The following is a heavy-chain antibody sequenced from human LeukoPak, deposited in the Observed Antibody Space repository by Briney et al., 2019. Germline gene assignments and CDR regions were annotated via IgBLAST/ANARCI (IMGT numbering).Heavy chain of an antibody. CDR3: ASSDELRYFDWFSRDYYYGMDV. V-gene: IGHV1-8*01. CDR2: MNPNSSNT. Sequence: ASVKVSCKASGYTFTSYDINWVRQATGQGLEWMGWMNPNSSNTGYAQKFQGRVTMTRNTSISTAYMELSSLRSEDTAVYYCASSDELRYFDWFSRDYYYGMDVWGQGTTVTVSS. D-gene: IGHD3-9*01. J-gene: IGHJ6*02. CDR1: GYTFTSYD.